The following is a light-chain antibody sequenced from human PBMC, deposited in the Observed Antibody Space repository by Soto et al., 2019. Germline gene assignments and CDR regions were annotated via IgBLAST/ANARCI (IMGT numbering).Light chain of an antibody. CDR1: QSLLHSNGYNY. J-gene: IGKJ4*01. Sequence: DIVMTQSPLSLPVTPGEPASISCRSSQSLLHSNGYNYLDWYLQKQGQSPQLLICLGSNRASGVPERFSGSRPGTDFTLKISRVEAEDVGCYYCMQALLPPRPLGGGTNVEIK. CDR3: MQALLPPRP. CDR2: LGS. V-gene: IGKV2-28*01.